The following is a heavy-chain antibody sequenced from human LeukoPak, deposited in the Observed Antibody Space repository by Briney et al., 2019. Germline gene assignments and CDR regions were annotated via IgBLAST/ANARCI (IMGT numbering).Heavy chain of an antibody. Sequence: GGSLRLSCAASGFTFSSYWMHWVRQAPGKGLVWVSRINSDGSSTSYADSVKGRFTISRDNAKNTLYLQMNSLRAEDTALYYCAKYSSGWVNDYWGRGTLVTVSS. D-gene: IGHD6-19*01. V-gene: IGHV3-74*01. CDR3: AKYSSGWVNDY. CDR2: INSDGSST. CDR1: GFTFSSYW. J-gene: IGHJ4*02.